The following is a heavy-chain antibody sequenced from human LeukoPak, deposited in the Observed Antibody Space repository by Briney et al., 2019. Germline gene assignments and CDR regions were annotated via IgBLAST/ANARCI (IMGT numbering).Heavy chain of an antibody. Sequence: SETLSLTCTASGDSISSSSYYWGWIRQPPGKGLESIGNIYYSGSTYYNPSLKSRVTISIDTSKNQFSLKLSSVTAADTAVYYCARETTRLPAPTNNWFDPWGQGILVTVCS. CDR1: GDSISSSSYY. J-gene: IGHJ5*02. CDR3: ARETTRLPAPTNNWFDP. V-gene: IGHV4-39*07. CDR2: IYYSGST. D-gene: IGHD2-2*01.